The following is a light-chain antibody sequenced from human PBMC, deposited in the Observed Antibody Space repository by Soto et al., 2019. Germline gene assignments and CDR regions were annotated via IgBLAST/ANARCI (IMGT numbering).Light chain of an antibody. J-gene: IGLJ1*01. CDR1: SSDVGSYNL. CDR3: CSYAGSSTYV. V-gene: IGLV2-23*02. Sequence: QSALTQPASVSGSPGQSITISCTGTSSDVGSYNLVSWYQQHPGKAPKVMIYEVSKRPSGVPNRFSGSKSGYTASLTISGLQAEYEAYYYCCSYAGSSTYVCGTGTKVTVL. CDR2: EVS.